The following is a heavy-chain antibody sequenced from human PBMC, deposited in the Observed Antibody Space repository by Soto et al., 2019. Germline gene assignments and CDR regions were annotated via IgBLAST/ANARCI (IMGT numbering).Heavy chain of an antibody. CDR2: VHHSWGS. CDR1: GGSISSYY. Sequence: SETLSLTCTVSGGSISSYYWSWFRQSPGKRMEWIGYVHHSWGSSYNPSLQSRVAISLDRSKNQFSLKVTSVTAADTAVYYCARDNYYDSSGYWNWFDPWGQGTLVTVSS. V-gene: IGHV4-59*12. D-gene: IGHD3-22*01. CDR3: ARDNYYDSSGYWNWFDP. J-gene: IGHJ5*02.